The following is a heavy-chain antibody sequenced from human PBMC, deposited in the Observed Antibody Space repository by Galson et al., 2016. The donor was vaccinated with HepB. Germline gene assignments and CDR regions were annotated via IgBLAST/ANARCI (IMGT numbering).Heavy chain of an antibody. Sequence: SLRLSCAVSGLKFSTYWMTWVHQAPGKGLEWVATINPDGNEKAYVDSVKGRFTMSRDNAKDSLHLQMNSLRAEVTGVYYCVTSQGYWGQGTLVTVSS. V-gene: IGHV3-7*03. CDR2: INPDGNEK. CDR3: VTSQGY. J-gene: IGHJ4*02. CDR1: GLKFSTYW.